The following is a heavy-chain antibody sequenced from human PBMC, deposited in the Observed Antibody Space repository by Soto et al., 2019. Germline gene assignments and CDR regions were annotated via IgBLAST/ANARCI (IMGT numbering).Heavy chain of an antibody. CDR2: ISAYNGNT. Sequence: QVQLVQSGAAVKKPGASVKVSCKASGYTFTSYGISWVRQAPGQGLEGMGWISAYNGNTNYAQKLQGRVSMTTDSATSTAYMERRSLRSDDTAVYYCSRDMYSSGWYGRYYYGMDFWGQGTTVTVSS. D-gene: IGHD6-19*01. V-gene: IGHV1-18*01. CDR3: SRDMYSSGWYGRYYYGMDF. J-gene: IGHJ6*02. CDR1: GYTFTSYG.